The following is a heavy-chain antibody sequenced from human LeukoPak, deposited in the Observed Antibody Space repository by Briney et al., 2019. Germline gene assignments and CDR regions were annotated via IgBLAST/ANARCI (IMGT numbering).Heavy chain of an antibody. Sequence: GGSLRLSCAASGFTFSSYAMSWVRQAPGKGLEWVSGVSSRGETTFYVDSVRGRFTISRDNSKNTVYLQMNSLRAEDPALYYCAKGGRQSIGLGFWGQGTLVTVSS. J-gene: IGHJ1*01. V-gene: IGHV3-23*01. D-gene: IGHD6-19*01. CDR2: VSSRGETT. CDR1: GFTFSSYA. CDR3: AKGGRQSIGLGF.